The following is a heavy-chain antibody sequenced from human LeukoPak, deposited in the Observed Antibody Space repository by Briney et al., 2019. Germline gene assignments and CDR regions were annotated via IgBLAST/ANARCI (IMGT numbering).Heavy chain of an antibody. CDR2: ISWNSGNI. CDR1: GFTFDDYG. D-gene: IGHD1-26*01. Sequence: GGSLRLSCAASGFTFDDYGMSWVRQAPGKGLEWVSGISWNSGNIGYADSVKGRFTISRDNAKNSLFLQMNSLRAEDMALYYCAKDFHSGSYGWGVDYWGQGTLVTVSS. CDR3: AKDFHSGSYGWGVDY. J-gene: IGHJ4*02. V-gene: IGHV3-9*03.